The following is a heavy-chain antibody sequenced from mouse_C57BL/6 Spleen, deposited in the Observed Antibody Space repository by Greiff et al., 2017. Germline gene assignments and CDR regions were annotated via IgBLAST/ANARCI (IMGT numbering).Heavy chain of an antibody. V-gene: IGHV1-54*01. J-gene: IGHJ1*03. CDR3: ARGKLGYWYFDV. CDR1: GYAFTNYL. D-gene: IGHD4-1*01. CDR2: INPGSGGT. Sequence: VKLQESGAELVRPGTSVKVSCKASGYAFTNYLIEWVKQRPGQGLEWIGVINPGSGGTNYNEKFKGKATLTADKSSSTAYMQLSSLTSEDSAVYFCARGKLGYWYFDVWGTGTTVTVSS.